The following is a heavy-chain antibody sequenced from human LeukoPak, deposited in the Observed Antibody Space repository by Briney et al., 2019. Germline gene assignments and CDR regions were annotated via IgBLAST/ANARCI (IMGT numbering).Heavy chain of an antibody. CDR3: AKGTYTYFDF. CDR1: GLTFSTYA. CDR2: VSGGGGST. D-gene: IGHD5-18*01. J-gene: IGHJ4*02. Sequence: GGSQRLSCAVSGLTFSTYAMSWVRQAPGKGLEWVSTVSGGGGSTYYADSVKGRFTISRDNSKNTLSLQMSSLRAEDTAVYYCAKGTYTYFDFWGQGILVTVSS. V-gene: IGHV3-23*01.